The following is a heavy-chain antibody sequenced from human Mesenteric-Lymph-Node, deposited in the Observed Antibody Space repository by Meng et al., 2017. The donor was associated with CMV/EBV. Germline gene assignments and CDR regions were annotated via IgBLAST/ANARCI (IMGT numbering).Heavy chain of an antibody. D-gene: IGHD4-17*01. CDR3: ARPLRLSAVTTRGLGY. CDR1: GDAFNGAS. J-gene: IGHJ4*02. CDR2: INPNSGAT. V-gene: IGHV1-2*06. Sequence: SGDAFNGASKHWDRQTPGQWLAWMGRINPNSGATDYTQKFRARITLTRDTSVSTVYMQISRLRSDDTAVYYCARPLRLSAVTTRGLGYWGQGTLVTVSS.